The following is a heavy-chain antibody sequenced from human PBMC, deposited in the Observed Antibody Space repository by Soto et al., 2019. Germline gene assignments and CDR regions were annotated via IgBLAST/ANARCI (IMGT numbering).Heavy chain of an antibody. J-gene: IGHJ5*02. CDR1: GFTFSSDW. CDR3: ARVLTGSWTSFDP. V-gene: IGHV3-74*01. Sequence: EVQLVESGGGLVQPGESLRLSCAASGFTFSSDWMHWVRQAPGKGLVWVARINSDGSRTNYADSVKGRFTVSRDNAKNTQYLQMNSLRAEDTAVYYCARVLTGSWTSFDPWGQGTLVTVSS. CDR2: INSDGSRT. D-gene: IGHD6-13*01.